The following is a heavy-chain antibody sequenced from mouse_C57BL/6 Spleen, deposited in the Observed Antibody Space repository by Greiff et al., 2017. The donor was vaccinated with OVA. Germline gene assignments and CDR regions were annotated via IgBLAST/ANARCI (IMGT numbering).Heavy chain of an antibody. CDR2: IYPGSGST. V-gene: IGHV1-55*01. Sequence: QVQLQQPGAELVKPGASVKMSCKASGYTFPSYWITWVKQRPGQGLEWIGDIYPGSGSTNYNEKFKSKATLTVDTSSSTAYMQLSSLTSEDSAVYYCAREDSNYAYFDYWGQGTTLTVSS. CDR1: GYTFPSYW. J-gene: IGHJ2*01. CDR3: AREDSNYAYFDY. D-gene: IGHD2-5*01.